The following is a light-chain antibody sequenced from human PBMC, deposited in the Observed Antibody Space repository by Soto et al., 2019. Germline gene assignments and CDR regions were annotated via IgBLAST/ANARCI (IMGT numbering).Light chain of an antibody. Sequence: ASRMTQSASSFSASTGDRVTITCRASQGISSYLAWYQQKPGKAPKLLIYAASTLQSGVPSRFSGSGSGTDFTLTISCLQSEDFATYYCQQYYSYPPTFGQGTKVDIK. CDR1: QGISSY. J-gene: IGKJ1*01. CDR2: AAS. CDR3: QQYYSYPPT. V-gene: IGKV1-8*01.